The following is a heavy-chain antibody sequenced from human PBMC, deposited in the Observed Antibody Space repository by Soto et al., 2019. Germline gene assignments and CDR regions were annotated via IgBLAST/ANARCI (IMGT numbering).Heavy chain of an antibody. CDR2: ISGSGGST. CDR1: GFTFSSYA. J-gene: IGHJ4*02. CDR3: AKDRRTISSCDF. Sequence: GGSLRLSCVASGFTFSSYAMSWVRRAPGKGLEWVSSISGSGGSTYYADSVKGRFTISRDNSKNTLSLQMNSLRVEDTAVYYCAKDRRTISSCDFWGQGTLVTVSS. V-gene: IGHV3-23*01. D-gene: IGHD3-3*01.